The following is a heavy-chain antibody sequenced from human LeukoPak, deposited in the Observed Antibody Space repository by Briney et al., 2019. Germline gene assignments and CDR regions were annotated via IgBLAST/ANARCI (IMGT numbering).Heavy chain of an antibody. Sequence: ASVKVSCKASGYTFTSYGISWVRQAPGQGLEWMGWISAYNGNTNYAQKLQGRVTMTTDTSTSTAYMELRSLRSDDHAVYYCARRSRTIYYYGMDVWGQGTTVTVSS. J-gene: IGHJ6*02. CDR1: GYTFTSYG. V-gene: IGHV1-18*01. D-gene: IGHD3-3*01. CDR3: ARRSRTIYYYGMDV. CDR2: ISAYNGNT.